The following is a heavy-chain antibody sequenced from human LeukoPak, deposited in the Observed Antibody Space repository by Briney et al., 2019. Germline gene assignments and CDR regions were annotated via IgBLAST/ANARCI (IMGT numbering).Heavy chain of an antibody. V-gene: IGHV1-2*06. CDR1: GYTFTGYY. CDR2: INPNSGGT. CDR3: ARVFGVDFWSGYLFY. D-gene: IGHD3-3*01. Sequence: ASVKVSCKASGYTFTGYYMHWVRQAPAQGLEWMGRINPNSGGTNYAQKFQGRVTMTRDTSISTAYMELSRLRSDDTAVYYCARVFGVDFWSGYLFYWGQGTLVTVSS. J-gene: IGHJ4*02.